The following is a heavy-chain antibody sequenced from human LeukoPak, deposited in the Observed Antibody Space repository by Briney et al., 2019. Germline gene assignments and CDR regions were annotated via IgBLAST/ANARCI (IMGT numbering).Heavy chain of an antibody. V-gene: IGHV3-23*01. CDR1: GFTFSSYG. D-gene: IGHD3-22*01. J-gene: IGHJ4*02. Sequence: GGSLRLSCAASGFTFSSYGMSWVRQAPGKGLEWVSAISGSGGSTYYADSVKGRFTISRDNSKNTLYLQMNSLRAEDTAVYYCAKDYYDSSGYYYFDYWGQGTLVTVSS. CDR2: ISGSGGST. CDR3: AKDYYDSSGYYYFDY.